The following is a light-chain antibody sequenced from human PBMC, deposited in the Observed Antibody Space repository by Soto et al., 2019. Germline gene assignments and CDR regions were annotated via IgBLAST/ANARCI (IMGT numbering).Light chain of an antibody. CDR2: ELS. V-gene: IGKV2D-29*01. Sequence: DIVMTQTPLSLSVTPGQPASISCKSSQSLLHTNGKTDVYGYLQKPGQPPQLLIYELSKRFSGVSDRFSGSGSGTDFTLKISRVEAGDVGTYYCMPSIQVPRTFGQGTKVEVK. CDR1: QSLLHTNGKTD. CDR3: MPSIQVPRT. J-gene: IGKJ1*01.